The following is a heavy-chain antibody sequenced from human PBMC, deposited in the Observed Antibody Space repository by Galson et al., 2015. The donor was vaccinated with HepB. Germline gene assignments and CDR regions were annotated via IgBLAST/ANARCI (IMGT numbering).Heavy chain of an antibody. CDR3: AKGPLGVIPLSSFDY. V-gene: IGHV3-23*01. CDR1: GFTFSSYW. D-gene: IGHD3-16*01. J-gene: IGHJ4*02. Sequence: LRLSCAASGFTFSSYWMSWVRQAPGKGLEWVSAISGSGGSTYYADSVKGRFTISRDNSKNTLYLQMNSLRAEDTAVYYCAKGPLGVIPLSSFDYWGQGTLVTVSS. CDR2: ISGSGGST.